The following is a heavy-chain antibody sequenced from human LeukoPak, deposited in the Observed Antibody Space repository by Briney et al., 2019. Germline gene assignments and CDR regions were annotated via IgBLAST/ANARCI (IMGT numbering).Heavy chain of an antibody. V-gene: IGHV3-66*01. Sequence: PGGSLRLSCAASGFTVSSNYMSWVRQAPGKGLEWVSVIYSGGSTYYADSVKGRFTISRDNSKNTLYLQMNSLRAEDTAVYYCAKDEGRPYYDFWSGYPLGYYFDYWGQGTLVTVSS. D-gene: IGHD3-3*01. CDR3: AKDEGRPYYDFWSGYPLGYYFDY. J-gene: IGHJ4*02. CDR1: GFTVSSNY. CDR2: IYSGGST.